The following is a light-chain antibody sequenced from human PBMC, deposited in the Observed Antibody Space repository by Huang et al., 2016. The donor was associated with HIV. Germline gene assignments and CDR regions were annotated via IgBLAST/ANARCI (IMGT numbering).Light chain of an antibody. Sequence: EIVLTQSPATLSVSPGEGATLSCRASQSINSNLAWYQQKYGQAPRLLISGASTRASGIPARFSGSGSRTEFTLTISSLQSEDFAVYYCQQYYHWPQTFGQGTKVEIK. V-gene: IGKV3-15*01. CDR3: QQYYHWPQT. CDR2: GAS. J-gene: IGKJ1*01. CDR1: QSINSN.